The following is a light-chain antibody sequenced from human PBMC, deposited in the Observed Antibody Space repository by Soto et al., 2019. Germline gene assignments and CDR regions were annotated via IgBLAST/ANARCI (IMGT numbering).Light chain of an antibody. V-gene: IGKV3-15*01. CDR3: QQYDHWPPST. CDR1: QSISSIN. Sequence: EIVMTQSPATLSVSPGERATLSCRASQSISSINLAWYQQKPGQAPRLLIYGASTRATGIPARFSGSGSGTDFTLTISSLRSEDSAVYYCQQYDHWPPSTFGQGTKVEIK. J-gene: IGKJ1*01. CDR2: GAS.